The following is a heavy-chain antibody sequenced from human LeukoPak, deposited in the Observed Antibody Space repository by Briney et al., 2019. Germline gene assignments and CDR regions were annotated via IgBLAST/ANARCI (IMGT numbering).Heavy chain of an antibody. V-gene: IGHV4-59*01. CDR3: ARSSGTHWH. J-gene: IGHJ4*02. D-gene: IGHD3-22*01. Sequence: SETLSLTCTISDGSFSGFYWNWIRQPPGKGLEWIAYAYYSGSTKYNPSLKSRLTISLDRSKTQFSLNLSSVTAADTAVYYCARSSGTHWHWGQGTLVTVSS. CDR1: DGSFSGFY. CDR2: AYYSGST.